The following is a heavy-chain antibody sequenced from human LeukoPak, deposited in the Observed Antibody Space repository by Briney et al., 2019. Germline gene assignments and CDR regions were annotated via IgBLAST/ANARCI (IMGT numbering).Heavy chain of an antibody. CDR2: IYTSGST. J-gene: IGHJ4*02. D-gene: IGHD3-10*01. Sequence: SETLSLTCTVSGGSISSYYWSWIRQPAGKGLEWIGRIYTSGSTNYNPSLKSRVTMSVDTSKNQFSLKLSSVTAADTAVYYCARGVGIGYYGSGSYIGYYFDYWGQGTLVTVFS. CDR1: GGSISSYY. V-gene: IGHV4-4*07. CDR3: ARGVGIGYYGSGSYIGYYFDY.